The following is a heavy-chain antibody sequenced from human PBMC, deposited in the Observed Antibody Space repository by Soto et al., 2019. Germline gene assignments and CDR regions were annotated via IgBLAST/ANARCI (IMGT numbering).Heavy chain of an antibody. J-gene: IGHJ5*02. Sequence: ASVKVSCKASGYTFTGYYMHWVRQAPGQGREWMGWINPNSGGTKYAQKFQGRVTMTRDTSIRTAYMELSRLRSVDTAGYYCARILSFDCWSGSHRGSGFDPWGQGTLVTVSS. V-gene: IGHV1-2*02. D-gene: IGHD3-3*01. CDR1: GYTFTGYY. CDR3: ARILSFDCWSGSHRGSGFDP. CDR2: INPNSGGT.